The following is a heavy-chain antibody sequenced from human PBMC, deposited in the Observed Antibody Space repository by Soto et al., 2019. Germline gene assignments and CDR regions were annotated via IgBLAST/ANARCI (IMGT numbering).Heavy chain of an antibody. Sequence: GGSLRLSCTVSGFYFNNYGINWVRQPPGKGLEWVSSVSKSDYTYYSDSVKGRFTISRDNAKNSVSLQMNSLRAEDTAVYYCAREDSIIIPAVSDFWGQGTLVTVSS. CDR1: GFYFNNYG. CDR2: VSKSDYT. D-gene: IGHD2-2*01. J-gene: IGHJ4*02. CDR3: AREDSIIIPAVSDF. V-gene: IGHV3-21*01.